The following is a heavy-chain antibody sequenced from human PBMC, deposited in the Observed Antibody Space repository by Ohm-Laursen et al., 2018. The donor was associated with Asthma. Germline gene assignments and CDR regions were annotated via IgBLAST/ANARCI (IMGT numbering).Heavy chain of an antibody. V-gene: IGHV3-30-3*01. Sequence: SLRLSCTASGFTFSSYAMHWVRQAPGKGLEWVAVISYDGSNKYYADSVKGRFTISRDNSKNTLYLQMNSLRAADTAVYYCATFNWGSRRFDFWGQGALVTVSS. CDR2: ISYDGSNK. D-gene: IGHD7-27*01. J-gene: IGHJ4*02. CDR1: GFTFSSYA. CDR3: ATFNWGSRRFDF.